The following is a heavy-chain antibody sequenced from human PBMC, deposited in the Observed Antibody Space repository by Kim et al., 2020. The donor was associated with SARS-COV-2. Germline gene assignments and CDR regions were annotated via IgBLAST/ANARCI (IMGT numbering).Heavy chain of an antibody. Sequence: GGSLRLSCAASGFTFSSYWMSWVRQAPGKGLEWVANIKQDGSEKYYVDSVKGRFTISRDNAKNSLYLQMNSLRAEDTAVYYCARDNSLSTLRYYYYGMDVWGQGTTVTVSS. CDR2: IKQDGSEK. J-gene: IGHJ6*02. CDR3: ARDNSLSTLRYYYYGMDV. V-gene: IGHV3-7*03. CDR1: GFTFSSYW. D-gene: IGHD5-12*01.